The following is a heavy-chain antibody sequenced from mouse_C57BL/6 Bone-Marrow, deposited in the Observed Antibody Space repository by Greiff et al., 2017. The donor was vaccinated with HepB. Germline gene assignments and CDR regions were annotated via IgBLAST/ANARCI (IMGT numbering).Heavy chain of an antibody. CDR2: IYPRSGNT. CDR1: GYTFTSYG. Sequence: VKLQESGAELARPGASVKLSCKASGYTFTSYGISWVKQRTGQGLEWIGEIYPRSGNTYYNEKFKGKATLTADKSSSTAYMELRSLTSEDSAVYFCAKGAGGSSYLDYWGQGTTLTVSS. J-gene: IGHJ2*01. CDR3: AKGAGGSSYLDY. V-gene: IGHV1-81*01. D-gene: IGHD1-1*01.